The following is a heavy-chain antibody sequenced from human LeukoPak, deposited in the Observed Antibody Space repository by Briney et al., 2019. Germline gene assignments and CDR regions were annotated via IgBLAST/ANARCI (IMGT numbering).Heavy chain of an antibody. D-gene: IGHD2-2*02. Sequence: GGSLRLSCAASGFTFSNYGMSWVRQAPGKGLEWVLTISGSGSATYNAGSVKGRFTTSRDNSNNTLYLQMNSLRAEDTAVYYCAKTEAPAAIRAGSDYWGQGTLVTVSS. V-gene: IGHV3-23*01. CDR2: ISGSGSAT. CDR1: GFTFSNYG. J-gene: IGHJ4*02. CDR3: AKTEAPAAIRAGSDY.